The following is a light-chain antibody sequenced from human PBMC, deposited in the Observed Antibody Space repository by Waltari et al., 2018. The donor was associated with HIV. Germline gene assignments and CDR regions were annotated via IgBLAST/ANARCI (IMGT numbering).Light chain of an antibody. CDR3: CSYAGSSTLV. CDR2: EVS. Sequence: QSALTQPASVSGSPGQSITISCTGTSSDVGSYHLVSWYQQHPGKAPKLMIYEVSKRPSGVSNRCSGSKSGNTASLTISGLQAEDEADYYCCSYAGSSTLVFGGGTKLTVL. CDR1: SSDVGSYHL. V-gene: IGLV2-23*02. J-gene: IGLJ2*01.